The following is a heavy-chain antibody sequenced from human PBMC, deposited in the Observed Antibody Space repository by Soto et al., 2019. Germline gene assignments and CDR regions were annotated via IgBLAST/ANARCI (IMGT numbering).Heavy chain of an antibody. CDR3: ARGGISGASCLFDY. Sequence: QVQLQESGPGLVKPSETLSLTCTVSGGSISSYYWSWIRQSPGKGLEWIGYIYYSGSTNYNPSLKSRVTISVDTSKNQFSRKLSSVTAADTAVYYCARGGISGASCLFDYWGQGTLVTVSS. J-gene: IGHJ4*02. V-gene: IGHV4-59*01. CDR2: IYYSGST. CDR1: GGSISSYY. D-gene: IGHD2-15*01.